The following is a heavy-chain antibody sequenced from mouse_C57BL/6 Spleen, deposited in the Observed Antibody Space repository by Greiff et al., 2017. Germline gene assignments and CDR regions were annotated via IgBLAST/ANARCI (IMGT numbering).Heavy chain of an antibody. V-gene: IGHV1-69*01. D-gene: IGHD2-1*01. CDR2: IDPSDSYT. CDR1: GYTFTSYW. Sequence: QVQLQQPGAELVMPGASVKLSCKASGYTFTSYWMHWVKQRPGQGLEWIGEIDPSDSYTNYNQKFKGKSTLTVDKSSSPAYMQLSSLTSEDSAVYYCARVVTTWGYAMDYWGQGTSVTVSS. CDR3: ARVVTTWGYAMDY. J-gene: IGHJ4*01.